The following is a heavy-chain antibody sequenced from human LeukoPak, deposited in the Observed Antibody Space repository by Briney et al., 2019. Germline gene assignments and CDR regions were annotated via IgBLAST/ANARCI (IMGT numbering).Heavy chain of an antibody. CDR1: VYSISSGYY. CDR2: WYHTGST. J-gene: IGHJ3*01. Sequence: PSETLSLTCALSVYSISSGYYWGWIRPPPGKGLDWSGCWYHTGSTYYNPSLQSRVTISVDMSKNQFSLELTSVTAADTAVYFCARAGAPEGHCSCGICYLPSWGQGTMVTVSS. D-gene: IGHD2-15*01. CDR3: ARAGAPEGHCSCGICYLPS. V-gene: IGHV4-38-2*01.